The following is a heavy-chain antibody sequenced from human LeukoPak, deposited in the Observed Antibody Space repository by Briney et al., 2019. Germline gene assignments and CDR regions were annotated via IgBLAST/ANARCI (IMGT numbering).Heavy chain of an antibody. Sequence: GAPLRLSWAASVPTFSDHHVDWVRQAPCKRLEWVGRIRNKANSHTTEYVASVKGRFTISRDDSKKSLYLQMNSLKTEDTAVYYCAIGPSGYYDLDYWGQGILVVVSS. CDR3: AIGPSGYYDLDY. CDR1: VPTFSDHH. D-gene: IGHD3-22*01. V-gene: IGHV3-72*01. J-gene: IGHJ4*02. CDR2: IRNKANSHTT.